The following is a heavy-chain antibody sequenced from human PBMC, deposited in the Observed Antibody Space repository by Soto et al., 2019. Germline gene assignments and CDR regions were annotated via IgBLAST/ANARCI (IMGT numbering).Heavy chain of an antibody. CDR2: FSGGRDTA. CDR3: AKATSATCTGSICYSFDY. V-gene: IGHV3-23*01. Sequence: VQLLESGGGLVQPGGSLRLSCVASGFTFSSYAMSWVRQAPGQRLEWVATFSGGRDTAWHADSVKGRFTMSRDSSKNTMSLQMNSLRDEDTALYYCAKATSATCTGSICYSFDYWGQGTLVTVSS. CDR1: GFTFSSYA. J-gene: IGHJ4*02. D-gene: IGHD2-21*01.